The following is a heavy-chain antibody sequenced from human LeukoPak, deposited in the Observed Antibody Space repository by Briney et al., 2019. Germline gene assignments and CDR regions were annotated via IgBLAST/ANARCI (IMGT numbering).Heavy chain of an antibody. CDR3: ARPVAGSSVWRSFDY. CDR2: IYHGGST. CDR1: GGSISSGGYY. D-gene: IGHD6-19*01. V-gene: IGHV4-39*07. J-gene: IGHJ4*02. Sequence: ETLSLTCSVSGGSISSGGYYWRWIRQHPGKGLEWIGEIYHGGSTNYNPSLKSRVTISVDKSKNQFSLKLSSVTAADTAVYYCARPVAGSSVWRSFDYWGQGTLVTVSS.